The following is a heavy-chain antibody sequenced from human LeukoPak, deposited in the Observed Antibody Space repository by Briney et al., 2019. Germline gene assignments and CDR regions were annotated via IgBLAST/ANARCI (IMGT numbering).Heavy chain of an antibody. CDR2: ISGSGGST. CDR1: GFTFSSYA. J-gene: IGHJ4*02. V-gene: IGHV3-23*01. CDR3: AKDRRSRSSSSRGAFDY. Sequence: GGSLRLSCAASGFTFSSYAMSWVRQAPGKGLEWVSAISGSGGSTYYADSVKGRFTISRDNSKNTLYLQMNSLRAEVTAVYYCAKDRRSRSSSSRGAFDYWGQVTLVTVSS. D-gene: IGHD6-6*01.